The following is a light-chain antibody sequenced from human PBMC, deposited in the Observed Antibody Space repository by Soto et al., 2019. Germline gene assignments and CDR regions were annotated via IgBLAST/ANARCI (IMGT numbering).Light chain of an antibody. J-gene: IGKJ4*01. CDR1: QSLSSS. CDR3: QQYDIWPLT. V-gene: IGKV3-15*01. Sequence: EIVMTQSPATLSVSPGERATLSCRASQSLSSSLAGYQQKPGQAPRLLIYGVSTRATGIPARFSGGGSGTEFALTISSLQSEDFAVYYCQQYDIWPLTFGGGTKVEIK. CDR2: GVS.